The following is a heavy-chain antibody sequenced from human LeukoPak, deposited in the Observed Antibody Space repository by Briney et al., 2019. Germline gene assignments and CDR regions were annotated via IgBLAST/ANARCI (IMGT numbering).Heavy chain of an antibody. CDR1: GFTFSDYY. V-gene: IGHV3-11*01. Sequence: GGSLRLSCAASGFTFSDYYMSWIRQAPGKGLEWVSYISSSGSTIYYADSVKGRFTISRDNAKNSLYLQMNSLRAEDTAVYYCARLKDYDFWSGYYIDYWGQGTLVTVSS. D-gene: IGHD3-3*01. J-gene: IGHJ4*02. CDR2: ISSSGSTI. CDR3: ARLKDYDFWSGYYIDY.